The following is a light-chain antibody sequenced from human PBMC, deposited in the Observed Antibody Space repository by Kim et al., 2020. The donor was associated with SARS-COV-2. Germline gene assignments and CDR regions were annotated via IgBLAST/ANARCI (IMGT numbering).Light chain of an antibody. CDR2: GAS. J-gene: IGKJ2*01. CDR3: QQYNNWPRT. CDR1: QSVSSN. V-gene: IGKV3-15*01. Sequence: EIVMTQSPATLSVSPGERATLSCRASQSVSSNLAWYQQKPGQAPRLLIYGASTRATGIPARSSGSGSGTEFTLTISSLQSEDFAVYYCQQYNNWPRTFGQGTKLEI.